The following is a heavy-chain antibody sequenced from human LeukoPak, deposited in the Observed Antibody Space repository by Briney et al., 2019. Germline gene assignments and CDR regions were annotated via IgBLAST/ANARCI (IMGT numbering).Heavy chain of an antibody. CDR3: ARDRGNWFDP. CDR2: IYSGGST. V-gene: IGHV3-53*01. Sequence: GGSLRLSCAASGFTVSSSYMSWVRQAPGKGLEWVSVIYSGGSTYYADSVKGRFTIPRDNSKNTLYLQMNSLRAEDTAVYYCARDRGNWFDPWGQGTLVTVSS. CDR1: GFTVSSSY. D-gene: IGHD3-10*01. J-gene: IGHJ5*02.